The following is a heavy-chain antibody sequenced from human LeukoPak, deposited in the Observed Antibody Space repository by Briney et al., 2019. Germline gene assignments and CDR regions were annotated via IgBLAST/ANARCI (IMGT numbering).Heavy chain of an antibody. CDR3: ARFGTSSSRFFDQ. Sequence: PSETLSLTCTVSGGSISAYYWSWIRQPPGKGLEWIGYIHYSGTTNYYPSLKSRVTIALDTSKNQFSLKLNSVTAADTAVYYCARFGTSSSRFFDQGGQGTLVTVSS. J-gene: IGHJ4*02. D-gene: IGHD6-6*01. V-gene: IGHV4-59*01. CDR2: IHYSGTT. CDR1: GGSISAYY.